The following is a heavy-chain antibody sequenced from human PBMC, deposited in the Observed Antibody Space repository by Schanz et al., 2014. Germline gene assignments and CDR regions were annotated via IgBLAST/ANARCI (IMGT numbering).Heavy chain of an antibody. CDR1: GFSFTTYA. Sequence: EVQLLESGGGLVQPGGSLRLSCAASGFSFTTYAMSWVRQAPGKGLEWVSSISSGGGSTYYADSVKGRFTISSDNSKSTLYLQMSSLRAEDTAVYYCAKSQGSSFDSCGQGTLVTVSS. CDR3: AKSQGSSFDS. J-gene: IGHJ4*02. V-gene: IGHV3-23*01. D-gene: IGHD6-13*01. CDR2: ISSGGGST.